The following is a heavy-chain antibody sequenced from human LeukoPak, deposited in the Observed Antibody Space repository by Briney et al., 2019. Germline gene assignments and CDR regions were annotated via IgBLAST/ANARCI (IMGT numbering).Heavy chain of an antibody. J-gene: IGHJ4*02. D-gene: IGHD6-13*01. CDR3: AREYPGIAAAVDY. CDR1: GYTFTGYY. Sequence: GASVKVSCKASGYTFTGYYMHWVRQAPGQGLEWMGRINPNSGGTNYAQKFQGRVTMTRDTSISTAYMELSRLRSDDTAVYYCAREYPGIAAAVDYWAREPWSPSPQ. CDR2: INPNSGGT. V-gene: IGHV1-2*06.